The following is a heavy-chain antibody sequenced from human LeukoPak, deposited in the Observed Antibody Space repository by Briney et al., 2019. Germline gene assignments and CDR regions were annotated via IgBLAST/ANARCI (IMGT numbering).Heavy chain of an antibody. CDR1: GFTFSDYY. CDR2: IGSGGSTT. J-gene: IGHJ4*02. D-gene: IGHD6-19*01. V-gene: IGHV3-11*01. Sequence: PGGSLRLSCAASGFTFSDYYMSWIRQAPGKGLQWISFIGSGGSTTNYADSVKGRFTISRDNAKNSLYLQLNSLRAEDTAVYYCARVRSNGWYFDYWGQGTLVTVSS. CDR3: ARVRSNGWYFDY.